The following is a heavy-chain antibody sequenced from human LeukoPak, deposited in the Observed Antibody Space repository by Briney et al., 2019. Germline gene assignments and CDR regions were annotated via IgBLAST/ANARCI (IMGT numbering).Heavy chain of an antibody. CDR2: IRYDGSNK. Sequence: GGSLRPSCAASGFTFSSYGMHWVRQAPGKGLEWVAFIRYDGSNKYYADSVKGRFTISRDNSKNTLYLQMNSLRAEDTAVYYCAKVRSAVAGSSFGYWGQGTLVTVSS. CDR1: GFTFSSYG. V-gene: IGHV3-30*02. J-gene: IGHJ4*02. CDR3: AKVRSAVAGSSFGY. D-gene: IGHD6-19*01.